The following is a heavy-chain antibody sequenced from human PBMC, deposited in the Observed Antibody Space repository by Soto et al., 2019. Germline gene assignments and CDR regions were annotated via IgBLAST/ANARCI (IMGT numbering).Heavy chain of an antibody. J-gene: IGHJ6*02. CDR3: ARDCAGGRYSSSWSHYGMDV. Sequence: QVQLVESGGGVVQPGRSLRLSCAASGFTFSSYARHWVRQPPGKGLEWVAVISYDGSNKYYADSVKGRFTIPRDNSKNELYLQMNSLRAEDTAVYYCARDCAGGRYSSSWSHYGMDVWGQGTTVIVSS. D-gene: IGHD6-13*01. CDR1: GFTFSSYA. V-gene: IGHV3-30-3*01. CDR2: ISYDGSNK.